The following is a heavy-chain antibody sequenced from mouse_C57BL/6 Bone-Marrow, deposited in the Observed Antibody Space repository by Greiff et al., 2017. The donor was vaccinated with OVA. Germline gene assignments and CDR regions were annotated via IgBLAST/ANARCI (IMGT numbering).Heavy chain of an antibody. D-gene: IGHD1-1*01. CDR2: IYPRDGST. CDR3: ARRGITTVVAWYFDV. J-gene: IGHJ1*03. V-gene: IGHV1-78*01. Sequence: QVQLQQSDAELVKPGASVKISCKVSGYTFTDHTIHWMKQRPEQGLEWIGYIYPRDGSTKYNEKFKGKATLTVDTSSSTAYMQLSSLTSEDSAVYYCARRGITTVVAWYFDVWGTGTTVTVSS. CDR1: GYTFTDHT.